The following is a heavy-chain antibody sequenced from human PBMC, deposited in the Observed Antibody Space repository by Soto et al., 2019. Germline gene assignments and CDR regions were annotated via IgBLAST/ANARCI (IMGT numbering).Heavy chain of an antibody. J-gene: IGHJ5*02. CDR1: GDSVSGNSAG. Sequence: SQTLSLTCAISGDSVSGNSAGWNWIRQSPSRGLEWLGRTYYRSKWYNDYAVSVKSRITINPDTSKNQLSLQLNSVTPEDTAVYYCARGGGASSGWYDWFDPWGQGTLVTVSS. D-gene: IGHD6-19*01. CDR2: TYYRSKWYN. CDR3: ARGGGASSGWYDWFDP. V-gene: IGHV6-1*01.